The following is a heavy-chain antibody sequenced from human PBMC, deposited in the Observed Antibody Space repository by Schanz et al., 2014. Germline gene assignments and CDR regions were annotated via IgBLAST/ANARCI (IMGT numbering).Heavy chain of an antibody. CDR2: IKSKTDGGTR. CDR1: GLTFTSAW. CDR3: TADLWFGAVWGVW. V-gene: IGHV3-15*01. Sequence: EAQLVESGGGLVKPGGSLRLSCATSGLTFTSAWMSWVRQAPGKGLQWVARIKSKTDGGTRDYAAPVKGRFTISTDDSKNTVYLQMNGLQTEDTPVYYCTADLWFGAVWGVWWGQGTLVTVSS. J-gene: IGHJ4*02. D-gene: IGHD3-10*01.